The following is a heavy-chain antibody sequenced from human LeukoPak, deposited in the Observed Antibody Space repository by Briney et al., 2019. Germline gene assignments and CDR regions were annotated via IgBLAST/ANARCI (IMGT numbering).Heavy chain of an antibody. J-gene: IGHJ5*02. CDR2: IGSSSSYI. D-gene: IGHD2-2*02. CDR3: ARGAVPAAISGWFDP. CDR1: GFTFSSYS. Sequence: GGSLRLSCAASGFTFSSYSMNWVRQAPGKGLEWVSSIGSSSSYIYYADSVKGRFTISRDNVKNSLYLQMNSLRAEDTAVYYCARGAVPAAISGWFDPWGQGTLVTVSS. V-gene: IGHV3-21*01.